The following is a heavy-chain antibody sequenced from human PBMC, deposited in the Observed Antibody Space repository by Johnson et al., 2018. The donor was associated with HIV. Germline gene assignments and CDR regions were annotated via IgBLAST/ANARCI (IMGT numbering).Heavy chain of an antibody. D-gene: IGHD4-17*01. Sequence: QVLLVESGGGLVKPGGSLRLSCAASGFTFSDYYMSWIRQAPGTGLEWVSGLNWSGGTTYYAGSVKGRFTISRDNSKNTLYLQMGSLRAEDMAVYYCARDAVTPIWGQGTMVTVSS. J-gene: IGHJ3*02. CDR1: GFTFSDYY. V-gene: IGHV3-11*04. CDR2: LNWSGGTT. CDR3: ARDAVTPI.